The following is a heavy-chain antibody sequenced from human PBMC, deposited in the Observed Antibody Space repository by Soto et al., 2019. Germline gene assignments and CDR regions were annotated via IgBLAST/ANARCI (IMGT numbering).Heavy chain of an antibody. J-gene: IGHJ4*02. Sequence: QVQLQESGPGLVKPSETLSLTCAVSGDSISSYYCLWIRQPPGKGLESIGYLYYGRSANYHPSLRSGVTLSVDTSTNQCSLTLSSMTAADTAVYYCALRSMAVVPEYWGQGTLVTVSS. CDR3: ALRSMAVVPEY. CDR1: GDSISSYY. CDR2: LYYGRSA. D-gene: IGHD3-22*01. V-gene: IGHV4-59*01.